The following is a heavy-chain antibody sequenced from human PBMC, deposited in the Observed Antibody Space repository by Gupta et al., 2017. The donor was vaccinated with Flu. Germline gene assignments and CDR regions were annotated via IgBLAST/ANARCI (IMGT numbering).Heavy chain of an antibody. Sequence: EVQLVESGGGLVKPGGSLRLSCAASGFLFNSNSFNWVRLAPGKGLEWGSSISYTETYTDYADSVKGRCTISRDNAKNTLYLEMRSLRGEDTAIYYCTREAYGYHNMDAWGKGTTVTVSS. CDR3: TREAYGYHNMDA. J-gene: IGHJ6*03. CDR2: ISYTETYT. D-gene: IGHD3-10*01. V-gene: IGHV3-21*04. CDR1: GFLFNSNS.